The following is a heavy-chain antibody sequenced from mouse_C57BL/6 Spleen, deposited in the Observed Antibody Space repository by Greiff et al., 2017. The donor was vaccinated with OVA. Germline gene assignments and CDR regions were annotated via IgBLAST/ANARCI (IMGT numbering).Heavy chain of an antibody. D-gene: IGHD1-1*01. Sequence: VQLQQSGAELVRPGTSVKMSCKASGYTFTNYWIGWAKQRPGHGLEWIGDIYPGGGSTNYNEKFKGKATLTADKSSSKAYMQFSSLTTEDSAIYYCAVLLRFPGYFDYWGQGTTLTVSS. V-gene: IGHV1-63*01. J-gene: IGHJ2*01. CDR2: IYPGGGST. CDR1: GYTFTNYW. CDR3: AVLLRFPGYFDY.